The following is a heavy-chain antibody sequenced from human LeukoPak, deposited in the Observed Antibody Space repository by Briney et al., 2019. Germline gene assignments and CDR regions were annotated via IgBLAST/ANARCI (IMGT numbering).Heavy chain of an antibody. J-gene: IGHJ6*02. CDR3: AKAVGSGSYYYYYGMDV. V-gene: IGHV3-74*01. Sequence: GGSLLLSCVASGFTFSDHWMHWVRQAPGKGLVWVSRIRNDGGETNYADSVKGRFTISRDNAKNTLFLQVNSLRAEDTAVYYCAKAVGSGSYYYYYGMDVWGQGTTVTVSS. CDR1: GFTFSDHW. D-gene: IGHD3-10*01. CDR2: IRNDGGET.